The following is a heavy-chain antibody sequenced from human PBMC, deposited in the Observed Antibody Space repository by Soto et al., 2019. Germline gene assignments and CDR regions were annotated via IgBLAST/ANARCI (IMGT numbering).Heavy chain of an antibody. Sequence: GGSLRLSCAASGFPFSSYAMSWVRQAPGKGLEWVSAISGSGGRTYYADSVKGRFIISRDNSKNTLYLQMNSLRAEDTAVYYCAKDFDSSSWYDWGQGTLVTVSS. J-gene: IGHJ4*02. D-gene: IGHD6-13*01. V-gene: IGHV3-23*01. CDR2: ISGSGGRT. CDR3: AKDFDSSSWYD. CDR1: GFPFSSYA.